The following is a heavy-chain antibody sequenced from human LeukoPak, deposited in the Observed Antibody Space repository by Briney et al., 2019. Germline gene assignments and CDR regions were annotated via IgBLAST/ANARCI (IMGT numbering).Heavy chain of an antibody. V-gene: IGHV3-53*01. J-gene: IGHJ4*02. CDR3: ARAWFGELAFDY. D-gene: IGHD3-10*01. CDR2: IYSGGST. Sequence: GGSLRLSCAASGVTVSSNYMSWVRHAPGKGLEWGSVIYSGGSTYYADSVKGRFTISRDNSKNTLYLQMNSLRAEDTAVYYCARAWFGELAFDYWGQGTLVTVSS. CDR1: GVTVSSNY.